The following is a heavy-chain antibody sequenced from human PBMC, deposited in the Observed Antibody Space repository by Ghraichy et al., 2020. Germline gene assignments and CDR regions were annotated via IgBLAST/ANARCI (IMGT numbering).Heavy chain of an antibody. CDR2: IYPGDSDT. CDR3: AAGGDYSNIGVPPPKYYYYGMDV. D-gene: IGHD4-11*01. J-gene: IGHJ6*02. Sequence: ESLNISCKGSGYSFTSYWIGWVRQMPGKGLEWMGIIYPGDSDTRYSPSFQGQVTISADKSISTAYLQWSSLKASDTAMYYCAAGGDYSNIGVPPPKYYYYGMDVWGQGTTVTVSS. V-gene: IGHV5-51*01. CDR1: GYSFTSYW.